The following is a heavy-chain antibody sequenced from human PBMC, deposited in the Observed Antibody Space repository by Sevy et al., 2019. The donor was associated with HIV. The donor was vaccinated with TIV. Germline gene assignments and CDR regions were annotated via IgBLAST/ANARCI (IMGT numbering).Heavy chain of an antibody. J-gene: IGHJ4*02. V-gene: IGHV4-59*01. D-gene: IGHD1-7*01. CDR1: DGSISNYY. CDR2: IYRSGNT. Sequence: SETLSLTCTVSDGSISNYYWNWIRQPPGKGLEWIGYIYRSGNTNYNPSLKSRVTISVDTSENQFFLNLISMTAADTAVYYCARGVTGTPGFSDYWGLGTLVTVSS. CDR3: ARGVTGTPGFSDY.